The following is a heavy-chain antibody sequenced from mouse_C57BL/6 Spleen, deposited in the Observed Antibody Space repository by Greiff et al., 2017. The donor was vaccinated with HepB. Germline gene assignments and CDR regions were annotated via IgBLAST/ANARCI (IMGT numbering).Heavy chain of an antibody. CDR3: ARDYGNSWFAY. D-gene: IGHD2-1*01. CDR1: GFTFSDYG. Sequence: EVKLVESGGGLVKPGGSLKLSCAASGFTFSDYGMHWVRQAPEKGLEWVAYISSGSSTIYYADTVKGRFTISRDNAKNTLFRQMTRLRSEDTAMYYCARDYGNSWFAYWGQGTLVTVSA. CDR2: ISSGSSTI. V-gene: IGHV5-17*01. J-gene: IGHJ3*01.